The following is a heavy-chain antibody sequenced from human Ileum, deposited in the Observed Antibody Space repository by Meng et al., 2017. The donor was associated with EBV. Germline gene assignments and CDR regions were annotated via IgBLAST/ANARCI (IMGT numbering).Heavy chain of an antibody. CDR1: GFTFSNAW. D-gene: IGHD2-15*01. CDR2: IKSTTDGGTT. J-gene: IGHJ4*02. Sequence: VHAGEFGGGLVKPGGSLRLSCSASGFTFSNAWMTWVRQAPGKGLEWVGRIKSTTDGGTTDYAAPVKGRFTISRDDSKNTLFLQMDSLKTEDTAVYYCEGWRYWGQGTLVTVSS. CDR3: EGWRY. V-gene: IGHV3-15*01.